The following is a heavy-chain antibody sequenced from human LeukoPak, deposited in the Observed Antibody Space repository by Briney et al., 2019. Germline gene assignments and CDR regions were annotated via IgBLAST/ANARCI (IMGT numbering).Heavy chain of an antibody. CDR3: ARGPLTSSTSLYYFDY. Sequence: TPSETLSLTCAVYGGSFSGYYWSWLRQPPGKGLEWLGEINHSGSTNYNPSLRSRVTISVDTSKNQFSLKLSSVTAADTAVYYCARGPLTSSTSLYYFDYWGQGTLVTVSS. CDR2: INHSGST. D-gene: IGHD2-2*01. CDR1: GGSFSGYY. J-gene: IGHJ4*02. V-gene: IGHV4-34*01.